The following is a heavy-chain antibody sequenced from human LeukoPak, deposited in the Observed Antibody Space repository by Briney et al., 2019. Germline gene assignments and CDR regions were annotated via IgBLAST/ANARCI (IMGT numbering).Heavy chain of an antibody. CDR2: INGSGGST. Sequence: GGSLRLSCAASGFTFSSYAMSWVRQAPRKGLEWVSAINGSGGSTNYADSVKGRFTISRDNSKNTLYLQMNSLRAEDTAVYSCAKMVDSYGTFDYWGEGTLVTVSS. CDR1: GFTFSSYA. V-gene: IGHV3-23*01. CDR3: AKMVDSYGTFDY. J-gene: IGHJ4*02. D-gene: IGHD5-18*01.